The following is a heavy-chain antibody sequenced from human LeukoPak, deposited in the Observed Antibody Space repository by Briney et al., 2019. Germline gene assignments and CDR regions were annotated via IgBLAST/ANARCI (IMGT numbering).Heavy chain of an antibody. Sequence: ASVKVSCKASGYTFTGYYMHWVRQAPGQGLEWMGWINPNSGGTNYAQKFQGRVTMTRDTSISTAYMELSRLRSDDTAVYYCARFKGIAVAGTSHYYYYYMDVWGKGTTVTVSS. CDR1: GYTFTGYY. CDR2: INPNSGGT. V-gene: IGHV1-2*02. J-gene: IGHJ6*03. CDR3: ARFKGIAVAGTSHYYYYYMDV. D-gene: IGHD6-19*01.